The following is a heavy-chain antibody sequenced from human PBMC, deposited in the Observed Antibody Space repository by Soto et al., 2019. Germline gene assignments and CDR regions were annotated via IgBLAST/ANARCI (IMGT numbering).Heavy chain of an antibody. CDR3: ARDSILSGYYKGWFDP. Sequence: PSQTLSLTCAISGDSVSSNSAAWNWIRQSPSRGLEWLGRTYYRSKWYNDYAVSVKSRITINPDTSKNQFSLQLNSVTPEDTAIYYCARDSILSGYYKGWFDPWGPGTLVTVS. CDR1: GDSVSSNSAA. V-gene: IGHV6-1*01. D-gene: IGHD3-9*01. CDR2: TYYRSKWYN. J-gene: IGHJ5*02.